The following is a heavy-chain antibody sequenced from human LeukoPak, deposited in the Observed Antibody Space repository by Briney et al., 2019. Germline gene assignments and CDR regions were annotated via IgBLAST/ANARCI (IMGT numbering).Heavy chain of an antibody. CDR1: GGSVSSGSYY. CDR3: ARGGYVLLEY. D-gene: IGHD3-10*01. J-gene: IGHJ4*02. CDR2: IYYSGST. V-gene: IGHV4-61*01. Sequence: SEALSLTCTVSGGSVSSGSYYWSWIRQPPGKGVEWIGYIYYSGSTNYNPSLKSRVTISVDTSKNQFSLKLSSVTAADTAVYYCARGGYVLLEYWGQGTLVTVSS.